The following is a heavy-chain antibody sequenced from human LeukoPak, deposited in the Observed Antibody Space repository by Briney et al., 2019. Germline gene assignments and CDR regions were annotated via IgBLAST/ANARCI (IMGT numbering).Heavy chain of an antibody. D-gene: IGHD6-19*01. V-gene: IGHV4-61*02. CDR1: GGSISSGSYY. CDR2: IYTSGST. Sequence: PSQTLSLTWTVSGGSISSGSYYWSWIRQPAGKGLGWIGRIYTSGSTNYNPSLKSRVTISVDTSKNQFSLKLSSVSAADTAVYYCARGAVAGTLGYWGQGTLVTVSS. J-gene: IGHJ4*02. CDR3: ARGAVAGTLGY.